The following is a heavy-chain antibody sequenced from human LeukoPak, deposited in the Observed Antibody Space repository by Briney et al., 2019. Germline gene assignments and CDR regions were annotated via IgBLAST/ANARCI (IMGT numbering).Heavy chain of an antibody. CDR2: ISGSGGST. D-gene: IGHD3-10*01. CDR1: GFTFRSYA. J-gene: IGHJ4*02. CDR3: AKDPLVRGATYDF. V-gene: IGHV3-23*01. Sequence: GGSLRLSCAASGFTFRSYAMSWVRQAPGKGLEWVSAISGSGGSTYYADSVRGRFTISRDNSKNTLYLQVNSLRAEDTAVYYCAKDPLVRGATYDFWGQGTLVTVSS.